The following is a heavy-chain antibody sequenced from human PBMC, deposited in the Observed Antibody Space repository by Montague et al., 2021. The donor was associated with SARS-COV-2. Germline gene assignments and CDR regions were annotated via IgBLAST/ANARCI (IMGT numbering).Heavy chain of an antibody. CDR2: MYYSGST. CDR1: GGSISSSNYY. D-gene: IGHD3-10*01. V-gene: IGHV4-39*07. Sequence: SETLSLTCIVSGGSISSSNYYWGWLRQPPGKGLEWIGNMYYSGSTYYNPSLKSRVTISIDTSKNQFSLKLSSVTAADTAVYYCARDDIVLQGVTKGMDVWGQGTTVTVSS. CDR3: ARDDIVLQGVTKGMDV. J-gene: IGHJ6*02.